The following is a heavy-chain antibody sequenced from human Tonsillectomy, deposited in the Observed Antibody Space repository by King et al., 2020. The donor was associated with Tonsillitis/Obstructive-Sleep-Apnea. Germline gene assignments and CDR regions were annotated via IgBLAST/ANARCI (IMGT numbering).Heavy chain of an antibody. J-gene: IGHJ4*02. CDR1: GFTFSSYG. Sequence: QLVQSGGGVVQPGRSLRLSCAASGFTFSSYGMHWVRQAPGKGLEWVAVISYDGSNKYYADSVKGRFTISRDNSKNTLYLQMNSLRAEDTAVYYCAKDRTTVTSPDYWGQGTLVTVSS. CDR3: AKDRTTVTSPDY. V-gene: IGHV3-30*18. D-gene: IGHD4-17*01. CDR2: ISYDGSNK.